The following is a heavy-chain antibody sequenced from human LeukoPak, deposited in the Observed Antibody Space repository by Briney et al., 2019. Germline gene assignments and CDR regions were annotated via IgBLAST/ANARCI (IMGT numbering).Heavy chain of an antibody. CDR2: IKSKTDGGTT. V-gene: IGHV3-15*01. J-gene: IGHJ4*02. CDR3: TTSHWELLSYFDY. D-gene: IGHD1-26*01. CDR1: GFTVSSNY. Sequence: GGSLRLSCAASGFTVSSNYMSWVRQAPGKGLEWVGRIKSKTDGGTTDYAAPVKGRFTISRDDSKNTLYLQMNSLKTEDTAVYYCTTSHWELLSYFDYWGQGTLVTVSS.